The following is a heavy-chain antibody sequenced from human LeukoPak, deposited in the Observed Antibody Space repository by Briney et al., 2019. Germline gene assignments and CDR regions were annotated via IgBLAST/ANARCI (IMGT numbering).Heavy chain of an antibody. V-gene: IGHV3-23*01. CDR2: ISGTGGYT. J-gene: IGHJ4*02. CDR1: GFSLTSYA. Sequence: GRSLRLSCAASGFSLTSYAMTWVPQAPGKGLEWVSAISGTGGYTSYTDSVKARFTISRDNSKNTLYLEMNSLKVEDTAIYYCARSFSSGFSSPRGPYYFDYWGQGTLVTVSS. D-gene: IGHD6-13*01. CDR3: ARSFSSGFSSPRGPYYFDY.